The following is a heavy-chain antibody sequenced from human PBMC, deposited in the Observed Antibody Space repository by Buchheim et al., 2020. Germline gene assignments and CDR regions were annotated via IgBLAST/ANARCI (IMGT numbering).Heavy chain of an antibody. J-gene: IGHJ4*02. V-gene: IGHV4-59*08. CDR2: IYYSGST. D-gene: IGHD3-16*02. Sequence: QVQLQESGPGLVKPSETLSLTCTVSGGSISSYYWSWIRQPPGKGLEWIGYIYYSGSTNYNPSLKSRVTISVDTSKNQFSLKLSSVTAADTAVYYCARRYYDYVWGSYRFDCWGQGTL. CDR1: GGSISSYY. CDR3: ARRYYDYVWGSYRFDC.